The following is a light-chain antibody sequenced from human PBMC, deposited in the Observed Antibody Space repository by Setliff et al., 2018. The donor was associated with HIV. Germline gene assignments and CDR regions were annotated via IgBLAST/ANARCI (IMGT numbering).Light chain of an antibody. CDR3: CSYAGTNTFMV. V-gene: IGLV2-11*01. Sequence: QSALTQPRSVSGSPGQSVTISCTGTSYDYVSWYQQYPGKAPKLMIFEVHKRPSGVPDRFSGSKFGNPASLTISGLQAEDEAEYYCCSYAGTNTFMVFGIGTKVTVL. CDR2: EVH. J-gene: IGLJ1*01. CDR1: SYDY.